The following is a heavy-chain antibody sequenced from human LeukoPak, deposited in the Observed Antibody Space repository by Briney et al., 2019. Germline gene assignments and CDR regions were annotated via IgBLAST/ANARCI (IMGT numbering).Heavy chain of an antibody. J-gene: IGHJ4*02. Sequence: PSETLSLTCAVYGASFSGYYSSWIRQPPGKWLEWIGEINDIGSTNYNSYLKSRVTISVDTSKNQFSLKLSSVTAADTAVYYCATTPFYCSSTSCRSGFDYWGQGTLVTVSS. V-gene: IGHV4-34*01. CDR3: ATTPFYCSSTSCRSGFDY. CDR1: GASFSGYY. CDR2: INDIGST. D-gene: IGHD2-2*01.